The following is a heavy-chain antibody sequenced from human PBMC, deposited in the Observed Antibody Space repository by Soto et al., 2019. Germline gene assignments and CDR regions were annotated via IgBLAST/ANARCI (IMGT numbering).Heavy chain of an antibody. V-gene: IGHV1-18*01. Sequence: QIYLVQSGAEVKKHGASVKVSCKASGYTFTSYGIIWVRQAPGQGLEWMGWINTKNGNTHYAQKLQGRVTMTTVTSTTTAYRELRSLRTDDTAVYFCARDQAPYSNGWYYWGQGTLVTVSS. CDR1: GYTFTSYG. CDR2: INTKNGNT. J-gene: IGHJ4*02. CDR3: ARDQAPYSNGWYY. D-gene: IGHD6-19*01.